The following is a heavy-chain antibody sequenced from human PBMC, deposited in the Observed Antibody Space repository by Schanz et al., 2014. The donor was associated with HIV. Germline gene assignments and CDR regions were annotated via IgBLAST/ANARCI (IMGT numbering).Heavy chain of an antibody. D-gene: IGHD3-9*01. V-gene: IGHV3-23*04. Sequence: EVQLVESGGGLVQPGGSLRLSCEASGFTFSSHAMHWVRQAPGKGLEWVSVITGSASSTYYADSVKGRFLISRDNSKNTLFLQMNSPSVEDKAISFCAKGSADWQPEYWGQGTLVTVSS. CDR3: AKGSADWQPEY. CDR2: ITGSASST. J-gene: IGHJ4*02. CDR1: GFTFSSHA.